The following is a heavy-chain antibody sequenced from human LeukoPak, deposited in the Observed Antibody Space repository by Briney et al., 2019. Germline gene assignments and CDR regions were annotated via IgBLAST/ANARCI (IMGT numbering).Heavy chain of an antibody. V-gene: IGHV4-30-4*01. Sequence: PSQTLSLTCTVSGGSISSGDYYWSWIRQPPGKGLEWIGYIYYSGSTYYNPSLKSRVTISVDTSKNQFPLKLSSVTAADTAVYYCARGGRDYGAPPEDYWGQGTLVTVSS. J-gene: IGHJ4*02. D-gene: IGHD4-17*01. CDR1: GGSISSGDYY. CDR3: ARGGRDYGAPPEDY. CDR2: IYYSGST.